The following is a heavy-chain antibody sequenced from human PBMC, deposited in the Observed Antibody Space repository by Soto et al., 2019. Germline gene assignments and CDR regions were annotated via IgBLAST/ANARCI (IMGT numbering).Heavy chain of an antibody. J-gene: IGHJ4*02. CDR1: GFTFSTFS. CDR3: ARDLGWAFDS. CDR2: ISGGGRPI. D-gene: IGHD6-19*01. V-gene: IGHV3-48*02. Sequence: EVQLVESGGGSVQPGGSLTLSCAASGFTFSTFSMNWVRQAPGRGLEWISYISGGGRPISYADSVKGRITISRENAKNSLYLQMDSLTDEDTAVYYCARDLGWAFDSWGQGTLVTVSS.